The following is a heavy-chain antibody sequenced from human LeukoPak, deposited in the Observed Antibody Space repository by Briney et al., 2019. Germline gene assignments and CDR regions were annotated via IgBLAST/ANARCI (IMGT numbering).Heavy chain of an antibody. CDR3: AKDQSSSWYFSW. CDR1: GFTFSSYS. D-gene: IGHD6-13*01. V-gene: IGHV3-33*06. Sequence: GGSLRLSCAASGFTFSSYSMSWVRQAPGKGLEWVAVIWYDGSNKYYADSVKGRFTISRDNSKNTLYLQMNSLRAEDTAVYYCAKDQSSSWYFSWWGQGTLVTVSS. J-gene: IGHJ4*02. CDR2: IWYDGSNK.